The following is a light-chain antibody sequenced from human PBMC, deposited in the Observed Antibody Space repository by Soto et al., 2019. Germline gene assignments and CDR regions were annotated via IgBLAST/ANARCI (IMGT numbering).Light chain of an antibody. CDR2: DAS. CDR3: QQYNSYQYT. V-gene: IGKV1-5*01. CDR1: RSISSW. J-gene: IGKJ2*01. Sequence: DIQKTQSPSTLSASVGDRVTISCRASRSISSWLAWYQQKPGKAPKLLIYDASSLESGVPSRFSGSGSGTEFTLTISSLQPDDFATYYCQQYNSYQYTFGQGTKLEIK.